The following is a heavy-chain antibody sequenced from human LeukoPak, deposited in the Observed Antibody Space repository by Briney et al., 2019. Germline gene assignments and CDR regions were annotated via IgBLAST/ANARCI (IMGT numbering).Heavy chain of an antibody. D-gene: IGHD3-9*01. V-gene: IGHV4-34*01. CDR3: ARAEGVAGYYDILTGYEP. CDR2: INHSGST. J-gene: IGHJ5*02. Sequence: PGGSLRLSCAASGFTFSSYAMSWIRQPPGKGLEWIGEINHSGSTNYNPSLKSRVTISVDTSKNQFSLKLSSVTAADTAVYYCARAEGVAGYYDILTGYEPWGQGTLVTVSS. CDR1: GFTFSSYA.